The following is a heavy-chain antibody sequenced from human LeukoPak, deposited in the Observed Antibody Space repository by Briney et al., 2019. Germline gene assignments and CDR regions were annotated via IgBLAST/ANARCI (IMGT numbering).Heavy chain of an antibody. V-gene: IGHV3-53*01. CDR3: ARDTHPPDYSSGMDV. D-gene: IGHD2-15*01. Sequence: GGSLRLSCAVSGFTVSSNYMTWVRQAPGKGLEWVSLIYIDDSAWYADSVKGRFTISRDNSQNTLYLQLNSLRVEDTAVYYCARDTHPPDYSSGMDVGPKG. CDR2: IYIDDSA. J-gene: IGHJ6*02. CDR1: GFTVSSNY.